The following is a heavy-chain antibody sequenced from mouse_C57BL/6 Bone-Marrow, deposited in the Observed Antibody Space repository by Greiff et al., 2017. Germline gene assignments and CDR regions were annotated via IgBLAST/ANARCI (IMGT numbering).Heavy chain of an antibody. D-gene: IGHD2-2*01. CDR2: INPNYGTT. J-gene: IGHJ4*01. Sequence: VQLQQSGPELVKPGASVTISCKASGYSFTDYNMNWVKQSNGKSLEWIGVINPNYGTTSYNQKFKGKATLTVDQSSSTAYMQLNSLTSEDSAVYYCARYNYGYPYYYAMDYWGQGTSVTVSA. CDR1: GYSFTDYN. CDR3: ARYNYGYPYYYAMDY. V-gene: IGHV1-39*01.